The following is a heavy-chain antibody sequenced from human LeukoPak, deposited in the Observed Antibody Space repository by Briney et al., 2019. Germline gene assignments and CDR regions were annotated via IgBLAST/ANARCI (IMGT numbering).Heavy chain of an antibody. J-gene: IGHJ5*02. D-gene: IGHD3-10*01. V-gene: IGHV4-59*01. Sequence: SETLSLTCTVSGGTISGYYWSWIRQPPGKGLEWIGYIYYSGSSNYSPSLKSRVTISVDTSKNQFSLRLSSVTAADTAVYFCARGDFYGSGTYYTNWFDPWGQGTLVTVSS. CDR2: IYYSGSS. CDR1: GGTISGYY. CDR3: ARGDFYGSGTYYTNWFDP.